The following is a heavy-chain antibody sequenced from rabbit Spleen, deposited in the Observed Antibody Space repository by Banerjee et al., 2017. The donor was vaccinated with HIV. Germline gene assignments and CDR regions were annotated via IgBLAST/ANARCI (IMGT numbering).Heavy chain of an antibody. J-gene: IGHJ2*01. D-gene: IGHD4-1*01. CDR3: ARDRGSGWGDAIDP. V-gene: IGHV1S47*01. Sequence: QEQLVESGGGLVQPGGSLTLSCKASGFDFSRFGVSWVRQAPGKGLEWIGYIDPIFGTTSYASWVNGRFTISSDNAQNTVDLQMNSLTAADTATYFCARDRGSGWGDAIDPWGQGPLVTVS. CDR1: GFDFSRFG. CDR2: IDPIFGTT.